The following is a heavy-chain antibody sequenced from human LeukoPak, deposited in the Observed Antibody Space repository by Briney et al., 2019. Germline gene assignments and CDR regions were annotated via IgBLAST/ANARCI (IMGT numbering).Heavy chain of an antibody. V-gene: IGHV3-30*02. CDR3: ARDQGCTSTDCYSLFFHY. J-gene: IGHJ4*02. Sequence: GGSLRLSCAASGFTFSTYGTHWVRQAPGKGLEWVALIWYDGSNKYYADSVKDRFTISRDNYKNTLYLQMNSLRAEDTAVYYCARDQGCTSTDCYSLFFHYWGQGTLVTVSS. D-gene: IGHD2-2*01. CDR1: GFTFSTYG. CDR2: IWYDGSNK.